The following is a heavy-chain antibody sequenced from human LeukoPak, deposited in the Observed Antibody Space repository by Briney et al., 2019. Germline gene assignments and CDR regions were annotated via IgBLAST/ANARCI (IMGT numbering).Heavy chain of an antibody. Sequence: GGSLRLSCAASGFTFSSYSMNWVRQAPGKGLEWVSSISSSSSYIYYADSVKGRFTISRDNAKNSLYLQMNSLRAEDTAVYYCARHIGGTKGYXYYGMDVWGQGTAVTVSS. D-gene: IGHD1-14*01. V-gene: IGHV3-21*01. J-gene: IGHJ6*02. CDR3: ARHIGGTKGYXYYGMDV. CDR2: ISSSSSYI. CDR1: GFTFSSYS.